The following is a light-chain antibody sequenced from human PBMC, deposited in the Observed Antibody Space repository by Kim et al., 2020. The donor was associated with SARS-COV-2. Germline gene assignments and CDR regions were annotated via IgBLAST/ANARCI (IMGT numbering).Light chain of an antibody. J-gene: IGLJ2*01. CDR1: KLGDKY. CDR3: QAWDSSTAV. V-gene: IGLV3-1*01. Sequence: SVSPGQTASLTCSGDKLGDKYACWYQQKPGQSPVLVIYRDSKGPSGIPERFSGSNSGNTATLTISGTQAMDEADYYCQAWDSSTAVFGGGTQLTVL. CDR2: RDS.